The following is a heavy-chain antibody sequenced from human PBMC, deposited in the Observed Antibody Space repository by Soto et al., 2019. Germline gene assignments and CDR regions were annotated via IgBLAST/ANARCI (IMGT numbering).Heavy chain of an antibody. CDR2: ISYDGTNK. J-gene: IGHJ6*02. CDR3: ARELDIVLMVYSIPHGLDV. D-gene: IGHD2-8*01. Sequence: QVQLVESGGGVVQPGRSLRLSCAASGFTFNDYAMHWVRQAPGKGLEWVAVISYDGTNKYYGDSVKVRFTISRDNSKNTLYLKMNSLRAEDTAVYYCARELDIVLMVYSIPHGLDVWGQGTTVTVSS. CDR1: GFTFNDYA. V-gene: IGHV3-30-3*01.